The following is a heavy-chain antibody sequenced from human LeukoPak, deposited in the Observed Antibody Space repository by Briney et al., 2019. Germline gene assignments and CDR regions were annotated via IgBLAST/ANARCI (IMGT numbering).Heavy chain of an antibody. CDR1: GYTFTTND. Sequence: ASVKVSCKASGYTFTTNDINWVRQAAGQGLEWMGWMNPNSGHTDYAPKFQGRITMTRNTSINTAYMESSSLTSEDTAVYLCAREVSGDFALDSWGQGTLVTVSS. CDR2: MNPNSGHT. J-gene: IGHJ4*02. CDR3: AREVSGDFALDS. V-gene: IGHV1-8*01.